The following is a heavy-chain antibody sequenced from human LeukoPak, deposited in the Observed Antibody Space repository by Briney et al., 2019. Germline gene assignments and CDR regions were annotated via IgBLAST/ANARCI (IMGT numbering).Heavy chain of an antibody. CDR3: ARERSYYGLVYGMDV. Sequence: PGGSLRLSCAASGFTFSSYSMNWVRQAPGKGLEWVSSISSSSSYIYYADSVKGRFTISRDNAKNSLYLQMNSLRAEDTAVYYCARERSYYGLVYGMDVWGQGTTVTVSS. CDR2: ISSSSSYI. CDR1: GFTFSSYS. V-gene: IGHV3-21*01. J-gene: IGHJ6*02. D-gene: IGHD1-26*01.